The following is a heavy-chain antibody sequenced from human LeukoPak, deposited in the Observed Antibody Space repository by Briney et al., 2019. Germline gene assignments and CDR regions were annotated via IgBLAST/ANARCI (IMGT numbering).Heavy chain of an antibody. Sequence: GGSLRLSCAASGFTFSRYDMSWVRQAPGKGLEWIAYISSSSTSIYYADSVKGRFTISRDNAKNSLYLEMNSLRDEDTAVYYCARKGVYNGSFSSDYWGQGTLVTVSS. V-gene: IGHV3-48*02. CDR2: ISSSSTSI. CDR1: GFTFSRYD. D-gene: IGHD1-26*01. J-gene: IGHJ4*02. CDR3: ARKGVYNGSFSSDY.